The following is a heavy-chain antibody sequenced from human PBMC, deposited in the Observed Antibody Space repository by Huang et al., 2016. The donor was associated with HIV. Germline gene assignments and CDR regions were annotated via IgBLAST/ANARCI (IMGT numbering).Heavy chain of an antibody. D-gene: IGHD3-10*01. V-gene: IGHV4-34*01. J-gene: IGHJ4*02. CDR2: ITHSGST. Sequence: QVQLHQWGAGLLKPSETLSLTCAVYGGSFSGYYWGWIRQPPGKGLEWIGEITHSGSTNDNPSLKSRVTISEETSKNQFSLKLSSVTAADTAVYYCARAPHYGSGSYYYWGQGTLVTVSS. CDR3: ARAPHYGSGSYYY. CDR1: GGSFSGYY.